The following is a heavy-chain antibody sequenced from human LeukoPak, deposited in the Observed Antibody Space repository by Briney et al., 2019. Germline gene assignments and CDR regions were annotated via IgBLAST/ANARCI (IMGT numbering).Heavy chain of an antibody. Sequence: GGSLRLSCAASGFTFSSYAMSWVRQAPGKGLEWVSAISGSGGSTYYADPVKGRFTISRDNSKNTLYLQMNSLRAEDTAVYYCARFYCSSTSCYTRPFDYWGQGTLVTVSS. CDR3: ARFYCSSTSCYTRPFDY. J-gene: IGHJ4*02. CDR2: ISGSGGST. CDR1: GFTFSSYA. V-gene: IGHV3-23*01. D-gene: IGHD2-2*02.